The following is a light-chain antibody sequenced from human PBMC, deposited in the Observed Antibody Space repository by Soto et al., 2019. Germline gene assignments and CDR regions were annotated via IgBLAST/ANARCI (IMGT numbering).Light chain of an antibody. CDR3: KQYDSYPWT. Sequence: DIQMTQSPSTLSASVGDRVTITCRASQTISSWLTWYQQKPGKAPKLLIYKASILESGVPSRFCGSRSGTEFTLTDSSLQPDDFATYYCKQYDSYPWTFGQGTKVEVK. CDR2: KAS. V-gene: IGKV1-5*03. J-gene: IGKJ1*01. CDR1: QTISSW.